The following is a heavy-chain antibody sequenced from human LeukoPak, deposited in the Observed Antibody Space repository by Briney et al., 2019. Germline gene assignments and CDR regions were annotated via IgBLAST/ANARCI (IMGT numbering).Heavy chain of an antibody. D-gene: IGHD1-1*01. CDR1: GASISNYY. Sequence: SETLSLTCNVSGASISNYYWSWIRQPAGDGLDWIGRMYAGGSSNYNPSLKSRVTMSVDTSKNQFSLKLSSVTAADTAVYYCAREHNNNWRSFDYWGQGILVTVSS. CDR2: MYAGGSS. CDR3: AREHNNNWRSFDY. J-gene: IGHJ4*02. V-gene: IGHV4-4*07.